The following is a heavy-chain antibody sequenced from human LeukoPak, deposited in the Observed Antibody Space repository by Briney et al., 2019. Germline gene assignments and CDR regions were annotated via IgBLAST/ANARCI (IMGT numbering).Heavy chain of an antibody. Sequence: ASVKVSCKASGYTFTGYYMHWARQAPGQGLEWMGWINPNSGGTNYAQKFQGRVTMTRDTSTSTAYMELRSLRSDDTAVYYCARDTHYYDSSGYYQGPLNYWGQGTLVTVSS. CDR1: GYTFTGYY. V-gene: IGHV1-2*02. J-gene: IGHJ4*02. CDR3: ARDTHYYDSSGYYQGPLNY. CDR2: INPNSGGT. D-gene: IGHD3-22*01.